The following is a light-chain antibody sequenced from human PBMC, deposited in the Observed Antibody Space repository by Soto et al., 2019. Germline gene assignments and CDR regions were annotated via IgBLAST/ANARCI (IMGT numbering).Light chain of an antibody. V-gene: IGKV1-5*03. CDR2: KAS. CDR3: QQYNSYWRT. CDR1: QSISTW. Sequence: DVQMAQSPATLSASVGDRVTITCRASQSISTWLAWYQQKPGKAPKLLIYKASSLESGVPSRFSGSGSGTEFTLTISSLQPDDFATYYCQQYNSYWRTFGQGTKV. J-gene: IGKJ1*01.